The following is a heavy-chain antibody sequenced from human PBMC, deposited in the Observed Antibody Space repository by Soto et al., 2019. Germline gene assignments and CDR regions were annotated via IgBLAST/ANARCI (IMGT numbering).Heavy chain of an antibody. Sequence: QVQLQQWGAGLLKPSETLSLTCAVYGGSFSGYYWSWIRQPPGKGLEWIGEINHSGSTNYNPSLKRRVTISVDTSKSQFSLKLSSVTAAGTAVYYWAGPGNSSGWYDYYYYYGMDVWGQGTTVTVSS. CDR1: GGSFSGYY. J-gene: IGHJ6*02. D-gene: IGHD6-19*01. CDR2: INHSGST. CDR3: AGPGNSSGWYDYYYYYGMDV. V-gene: IGHV4-34*01.